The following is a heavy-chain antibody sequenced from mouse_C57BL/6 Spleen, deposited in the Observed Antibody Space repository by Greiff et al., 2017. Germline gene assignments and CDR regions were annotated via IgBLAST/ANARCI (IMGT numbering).Heavy chain of an antibody. J-gene: IGHJ1*03. Sequence: FQLQQSGAELVKPGASVKISCKASGYAFSSYWMNWVKKRPGKGLGGIGQIYPGDGDTNYNGKFKGKATVTADNSSSTAYMQLSSLTSEVSSVYFCARSVATRYFDVWGTGTTVTVSS. D-gene: IGHD1-1*01. CDR2: IYPGDGDT. CDR3: ARSVATRYFDV. V-gene: IGHV1-80*01. CDR1: GYAFSSYW.